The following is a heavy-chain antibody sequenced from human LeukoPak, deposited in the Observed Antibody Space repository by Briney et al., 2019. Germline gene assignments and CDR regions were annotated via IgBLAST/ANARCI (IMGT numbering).Heavy chain of an antibody. J-gene: IGHJ3*02. D-gene: IGHD5-12*01. CDR2: MNPNSGNR. CDR3: ARYSGYQGAFDI. CDR1: GYTFTSHD. V-gene: IGHV1-8*01. Sequence: GASVKVSCKASGYTFTSHDIYWVRQATGQGLEWMGWMNPNSGNRGYAQKSQGRVTVTRNTATSTAYMELSSLRSEDTAVYYCARYSGYQGAFDIWGQGTMVTVSS.